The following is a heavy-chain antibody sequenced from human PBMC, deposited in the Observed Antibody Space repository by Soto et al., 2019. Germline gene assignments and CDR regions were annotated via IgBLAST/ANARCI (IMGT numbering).Heavy chain of an antibody. V-gene: IGHV3-23*01. CDR2: ISGSGGST. CDR3: AKGSTRFLEWLYFGN. J-gene: IGHJ4*02. D-gene: IGHD3-3*01. CDR1: GFTFSSYA. Sequence: GGSLRLSCAASGFTFSSYAMSWVRQAPGKGLEWVSAISGSGGSTYYADSVKGRFTISRDNSKNTPYLQMNSLRAEDTAVYYCAKGSTRFLEWLYFGNWGQGTLVTVSS.